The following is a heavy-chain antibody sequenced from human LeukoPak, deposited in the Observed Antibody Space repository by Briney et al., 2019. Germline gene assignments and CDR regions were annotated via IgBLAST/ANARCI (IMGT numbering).Heavy chain of an antibody. CDR1: GFTVSNKY. CDR2: IYSGGST. D-gene: IGHD5-18*01. Sequence: PGGSLRLSCAASGFTVSNKYMSWVRQAPGRGLEWVSVIYSGGSTYYADSVKGRFSISRDKSKNTLYLQMNSLRAEDTAVYYCARDRVQLWTFDYWGQGTLVTVSS. V-gene: IGHV3-66*01. CDR3: ARDRVQLWTFDY. J-gene: IGHJ4*02.